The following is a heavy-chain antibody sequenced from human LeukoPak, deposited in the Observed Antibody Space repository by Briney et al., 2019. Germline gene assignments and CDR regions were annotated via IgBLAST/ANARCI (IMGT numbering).Heavy chain of an antibody. CDR3: ARRRLPLQKNAFDI. CDR1: GGSFSGYY. V-gene: IGHV4-34*01. CDR2: INHSGST. D-gene: IGHD5-24*01. Sequence: PSETLSLTCAVYGGSFSGYYWSWIRQPPGKGLEWIGEINHSGSTNYNPSLKSRVTISVDTSKNQFSLKLSSVTAADTAVYYCARRRLPLQKNAFDIWGQGTMVTVSS. J-gene: IGHJ3*02.